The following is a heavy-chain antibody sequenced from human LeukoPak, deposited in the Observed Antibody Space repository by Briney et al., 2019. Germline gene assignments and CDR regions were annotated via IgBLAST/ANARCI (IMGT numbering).Heavy chain of an antibody. CDR1: GGSISSGSYY. Sequence: SETLSLTCTVSGGSISSGSYYWSWIRQPAGKGLEWVGRIYTSGITNYNPSLKSRVTISVDTSKNQFSLKLSSVTAADTAVYYCARDSGSYLFDYWGQGTLVTVSS. D-gene: IGHD1-26*01. CDR3: ARDSGSYLFDY. CDR2: IYTSGIT. V-gene: IGHV4-61*02. J-gene: IGHJ4*02.